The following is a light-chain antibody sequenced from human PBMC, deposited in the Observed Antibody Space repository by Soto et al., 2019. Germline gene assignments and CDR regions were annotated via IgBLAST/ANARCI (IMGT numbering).Light chain of an antibody. V-gene: IGKV1-39*01. CDR1: QTMDSF. J-gene: IGKJ2*01. CDR3: QQSYT. CDR2: ATS. Sequence: DIQMTQSPSSLSASVGDRVIITCRPSQTMDSFLNWYQQKPGKAPKLLISATSSLQTGVPSRFSGSESGTEFTLTISSLLPEDSATSYCQQSYTFGQGTKLEI.